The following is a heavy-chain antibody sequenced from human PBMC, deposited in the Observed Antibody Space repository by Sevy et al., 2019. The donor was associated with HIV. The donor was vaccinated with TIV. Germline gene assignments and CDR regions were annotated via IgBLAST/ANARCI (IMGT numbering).Heavy chain of an antibody. V-gene: IGHV1-24*01. J-gene: IGHJ4*02. CDR1: GYTLTELS. CDR3: ATITMVQGVIISLGE. Sequence: ASVKVSCKVSGYTLTELSMHWVRQAPGKGLEWMGGFDPEDGETIYAQKFQGRVTMTKDTATDTAYMELSSLRSEDTAVYYCATITMVQGVIISLGEWGQGTLVTVSS. D-gene: IGHD3-10*01. CDR2: FDPEDGET.